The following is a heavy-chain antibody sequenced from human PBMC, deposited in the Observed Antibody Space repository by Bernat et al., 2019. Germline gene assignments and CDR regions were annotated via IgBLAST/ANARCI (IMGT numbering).Heavy chain of an antibody. Sequence: EVQLVESGGGLVRPGGSLRLSCAASGFKFTDAWMTWVRQAPGKGLEWVGHIQSKTDGGTADYAAPVKDRFTISRDDSKTTLYLQMNSLNTDDTAVYYCATAPGFWASAPLDYWGQGTPVTVSS. D-gene: IGHD2-2*03. CDR2: IQSKTDGGTA. CDR1: GFKFTDAW. CDR3: ATAPGFWASAPLDY. V-gene: IGHV3-15*01. J-gene: IGHJ4*02.